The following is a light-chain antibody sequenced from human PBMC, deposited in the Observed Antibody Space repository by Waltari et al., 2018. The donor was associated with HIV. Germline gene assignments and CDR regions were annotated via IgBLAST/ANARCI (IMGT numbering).Light chain of an antibody. CDR1: RTILYSSDNRNY. J-gene: IGKJ2*01. CDR2: WAS. CDR3: QQYGSSPRT. V-gene: IGKV4-1*01. Sequence: DIVMTQSPDSLPVSLGERATINCTSSRTILYSSDNRNYLAWYQQKPRQPPNLLISWASTRESGVPDRFSGSGSGTDFTLTISTLEPEDFAVYYCQQYGSSPRTFGQGTKLDIK.